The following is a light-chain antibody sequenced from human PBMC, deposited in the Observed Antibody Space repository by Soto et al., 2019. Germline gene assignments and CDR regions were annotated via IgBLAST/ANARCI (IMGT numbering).Light chain of an antibody. CDR1: QFISNS. J-gene: IGKJ1*01. Sequence: EIVMTHSPSTLSLSPVERVTLSCRASQFISNSLAWYQQRPGQPPRLLIYGASTRAAGISARFSGSGSGTEFTLTISSLQSEDFAVYYCQQSSNWPRTFGQGTKVDIK. CDR2: GAS. CDR3: QQSSNWPRT. V-gene: IGKV3-15*01.